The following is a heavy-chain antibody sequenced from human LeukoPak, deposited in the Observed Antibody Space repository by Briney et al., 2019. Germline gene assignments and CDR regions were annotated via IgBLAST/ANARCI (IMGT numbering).Heavy chain of an antibody. Sequence: SETLSLTCTVSGGSISSYYWRSIRHPPRKGREWGVDIYYIGTTNYNPSLKSRVTISVDSSKNQFSLKLSSVTAADTAVYYCARESPSGSYCYYCYYMDLWGKGTTVTVSS. D-gene: IGHD1-26*01. CDR1: GGSISSYY. CDR2: IYYIGTT. CDR3: ARESPSGSYCYYCYYMDL. V-gene: IGHV4-59*01. J-gene: IGHJ6*03.